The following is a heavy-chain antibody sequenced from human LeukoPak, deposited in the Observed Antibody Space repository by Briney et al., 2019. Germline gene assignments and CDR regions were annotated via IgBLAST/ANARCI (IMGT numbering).Heavy chain of an antibody. CDR2: IYPGDSHT. Sequence: GESLKISFKGSGYSFTSYWIGWLRQMPGKGLEWMGIIYPGDSHTRYSPSFQGQVTISAGKSISTAYLQWSSLKASDTAMYYCATRDGGRGFDIWAKGQWSPSLQ. CDR3: ATRDGGRGFDI. CDR1: GYSFTSYW. D-gene: IGHD5-24*01. J-gene: IGHJ3*02. V-gene: IGHV5-51*01.